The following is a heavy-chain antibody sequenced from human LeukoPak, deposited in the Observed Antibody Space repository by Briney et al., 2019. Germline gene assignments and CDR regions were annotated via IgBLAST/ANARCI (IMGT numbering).Heavy chain of an antibody. V-gene: IGHV3-74*01. D-gene: IGHD1-1*01. CDR2: ISSDGTTT. J-gene: IGHJ3*02. CDR1: GFTFSNYW. Sequence: GGSLRLSCAASGFTFSNYWMHWVRQAPGKGLVWVSCISSDGTTTSYADSVKGRFTISRDNAKNTLYLQMSSLSAEETAVYYCARATIGMMSAAFDIWGQGTMVTASS. CDR3: ARATIGMMSAAFDI.